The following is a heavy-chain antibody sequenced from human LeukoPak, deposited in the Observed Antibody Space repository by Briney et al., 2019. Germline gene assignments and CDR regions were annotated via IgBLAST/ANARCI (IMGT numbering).Heavy chain of an antibody. D-gene: IGHD1-26*01. CDR2: IYYSGST. CDR1: GGSISSYY. V-gene: IGHV4-59*01. Sequence: SETLSLTCTVSGGSISSYYWSWLRQPPGKGLEWIGYIYYSGSTYYNPSLKSRVTISVDTSKNQFSLKLSSVTAADTAVYYCARTPPEWELLYNDAFDIWGQGTMVTVSS. CDR3: ARTPPEWELLYNDAFDI. J-gene: IGHJ3*02.